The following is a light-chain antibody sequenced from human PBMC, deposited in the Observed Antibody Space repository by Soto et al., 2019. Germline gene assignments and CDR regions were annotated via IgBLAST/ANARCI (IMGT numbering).Light chain of an antibody. V-gene: IGLV2-23*02. J-gene: IGLJ1*01. CDR1: SSDVGSFNF. CDR3: YSDAGSSTYV. Sequence: QSVLTQPASVSGSPGQSVTISCTRTSSDVGSFNFVSWYQQHPGKAPKVVIYEVTKRPSGVSNRFSGSKSGNTASLTIYGLQADDEADYYCYSDAGSSTYVFGTGTKVTVL. CDR2: EVT.